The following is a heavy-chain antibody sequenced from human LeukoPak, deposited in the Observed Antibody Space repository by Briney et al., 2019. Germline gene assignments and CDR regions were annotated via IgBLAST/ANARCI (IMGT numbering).Heavy chain of an antibody. V-gene: IGHV1-2*02. J-gene: IGHJ4*02. CDR3: ARGSKSITIFGVVNRGPFNY. D-gene: IGHD3-3*01. CDR2: INPNSGGT. CDR1: GYTFTGYY. Sequence: GASVKVSCKASGYTFTGYYMQWVRQAPGQGLEWMGWINPNSGGTNYAQKFQGRVTMTRDTSISTAYMELSRLRSDDTAVYYCARGSKSITIFGVVNRGPFNYWGQGTLVTVSS.